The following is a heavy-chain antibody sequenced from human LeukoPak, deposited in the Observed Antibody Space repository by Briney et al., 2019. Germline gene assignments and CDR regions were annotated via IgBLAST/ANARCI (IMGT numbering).Heavy chain of an antibody. Sequence: GESLKISCKGSGYSFTSYWIGWVRQMPGKGLGWMGIIYPGDSDTRYSPSFQGQVTISADKSINTAYLQWNSLKASDTAMYYCATRYSSGWYDTFDIWGQGTMVTVSS. CDR1: GYSFTSYW. J-gene: IGHJ3*02. V-gene: IGHV5-51*01. CDR2: IYPGDSDT. D-gene: IGHD6-19*01. CDR3: ATRYSSGWYDTFDI.